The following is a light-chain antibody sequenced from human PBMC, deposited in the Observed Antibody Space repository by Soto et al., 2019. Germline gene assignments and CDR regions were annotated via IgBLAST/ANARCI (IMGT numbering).Light chain of an antibody. J-gene: IGKJ1*01. CDR3: QQYFRFRA. V-gene: IGKV1-5*03. CDR2: KAS. CDR1: QNINTW. Sequence: DIQMTQSPSTLSASVGDTVIITCRASQNINTWLAWHQQKPGKAPELLISKASTLESGVPSRFSGSGFGTEFTLTISNLQPDDFATYYCQQYFRFRAFGPGTKVDI.